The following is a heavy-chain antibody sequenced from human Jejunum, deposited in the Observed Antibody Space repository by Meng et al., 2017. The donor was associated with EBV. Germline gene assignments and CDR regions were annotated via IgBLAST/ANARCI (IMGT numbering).Heavy chain of an antibody. V-gene: IGHV1-46*01. CDR2: INPTGDST. CDR3: AGGMTIRQNWFDP. J-gene: IGHJ5*02. CDR1: GDTFTRYY. Sequence: QVQVVQSGAEVKKPGASVKVSCKVSGDTFTRYYMHWVRQAPGQGLEWMGIINPTGDSTTYAEKFQGRLTMTRDTSTTTAYMELSSLRSEDTAVYYCAGGMTIRQNWFDPWGQGTLVTVSS. D-gene: IGHD5-24*01.